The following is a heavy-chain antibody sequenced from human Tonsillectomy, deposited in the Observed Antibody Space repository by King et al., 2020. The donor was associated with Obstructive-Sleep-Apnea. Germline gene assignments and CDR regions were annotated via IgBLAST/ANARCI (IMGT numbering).Heavy chain of an antibody. J-gene: IGHJ6*02. CDR1: GDSISNTNW. D-gene: IGHD5-12*01. V-gene: IGHV4-4*02. CDR2: IYHSGST. CDR3: ARVSWRPSYYGMDV. Sequence: QLQESGPGLVKPSGTLSLTCAVSGDSISNTNWWNWVRQPPGKGLEWIGEIYHSGSTNCNPSLKSRVTISVDKSKNQFSLKVSSVTAADTAVYYCARVSWRPSYYGMDVWGQGTTVTVSS.